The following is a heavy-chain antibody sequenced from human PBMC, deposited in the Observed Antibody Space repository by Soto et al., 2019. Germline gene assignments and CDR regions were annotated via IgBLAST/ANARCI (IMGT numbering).Heavy chain of an antibody. CDR3: ARGPITGTTDS. J-gene: IGHJ4*02. Sequence: SETLSLTCNVSGGSISSGDYFWNWIRQPPGKGLEWIGYIYYSGSTYYKPSLRSRVTMSIDTSKNQFSLKLGSLTAADTAVYYCARGPITGTTDSWGQGTLVTVSS. V-gene: IGHV4-30-4*01. D-gene: IGHD1-7*01. CDR2: IYYSGST. CDR1: GGSISSGDYF.